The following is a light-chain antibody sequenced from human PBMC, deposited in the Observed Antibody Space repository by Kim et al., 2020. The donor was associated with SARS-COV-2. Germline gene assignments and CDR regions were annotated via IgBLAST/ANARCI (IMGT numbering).Light chain of an antibody. CDR3: SSYTANTSVI. J-gene: IGLJ2*01. V-gene: IGLV2-14*01. CDR1: SSDVGSYNY. Sequence: QSALTQPASVSGSPGQSITISCTGTSSDVGSYNYVSWYQQHPGKAPKLMIYDVTRRPSGVSNRFSGSKFGNTASLTISGLQAEDEADYYCSSYTANTSVIFGGGTQLTVL. CDR2: DVT.